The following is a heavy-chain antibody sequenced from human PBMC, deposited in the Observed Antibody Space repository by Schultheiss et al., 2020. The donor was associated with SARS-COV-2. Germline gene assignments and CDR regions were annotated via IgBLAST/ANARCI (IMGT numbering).Heavy chain of an antibody. Sequence: SETLSLTCAVSGYSISSGYYWGWIRQPPGKGLEWIGEINHSGSTNYNPSLKSRVTISVDTSKNQFSLKLSSVTAADTAVYYCARLTVTNWFDPWGQGTLVTVSS. CDR1: GYSISSGYY. V-gene: IGHV4-38-2*01. CDR3: ARLTVTNWFDP. D-gene: IGHD4-17*01. J-gene: IGHJ5*02. CDR2: INHSGST.